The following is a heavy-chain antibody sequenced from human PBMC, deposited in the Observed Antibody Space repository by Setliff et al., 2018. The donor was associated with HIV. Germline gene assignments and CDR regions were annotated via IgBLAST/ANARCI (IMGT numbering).Heavy chain of an antibody. CDR2: IKQDGSEK. CDR3: ATLGGAVYFDY. V-gene: IGHV3-7*01. Sequence: GGSLRLSCAASGFTFSSYWMSWVRQAPGKGLEWVANIKQDGSEKYYVDSVRGRFTISRDNAKNSLFLQMNSLRAEDTAVYYCATLGGAVYFDYWGQGTLVTVSS. J-gene: IGHJ4*02. CDR1: GFTFSSYW. D-gene: IGHD1-26*01.